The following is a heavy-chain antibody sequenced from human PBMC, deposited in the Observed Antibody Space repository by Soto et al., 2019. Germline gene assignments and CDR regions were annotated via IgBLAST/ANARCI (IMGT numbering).Heavy chain of an antibody. J-gene: IGHJ5*02. CDR3: ARGKRLRPNWFDP. Sequence: QVQLQESGPGLVKPSQTLSLTCTVSGGSISSGGYYWSWIRQHPGKGLEWFGYIYYSGSTYYNPSLNSRVTISVDTSKNQFSLKLSSVTAADTAVYYCARGKRLRPNWFDPWGQGTLVTVSS. D-gene: IGHD6-25*01. V-gene: IGHV4-31*03. CDR1: GGSISSGGYY. CDR2: IYYSGST.